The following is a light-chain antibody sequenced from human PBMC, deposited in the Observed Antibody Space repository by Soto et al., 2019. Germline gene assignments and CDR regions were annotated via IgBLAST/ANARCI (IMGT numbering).Light chain of an antibody. J-gene: IGKJ2*01. V-gene: IGKV1-5*03. Sequence: DIPMTQSPSTLSASVGDRVTITCRASQSISSWLAWYQQKPGKAPNLLIYKASSLESGVPSRFSGSGSGTEFTLTISSLQPDDSATYYCQQYNSYSPYTFGQGTKLEIK. CDR1: QSISSW. CDR2: KAS. CDR3: QQYNSYSPYT.